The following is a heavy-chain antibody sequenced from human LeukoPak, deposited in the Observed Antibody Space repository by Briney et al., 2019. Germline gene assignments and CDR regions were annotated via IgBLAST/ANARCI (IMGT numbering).Heavy chain of an antibody. CDR1: GDTFSSYG. J-gene: IGHJ4*02. D-gene: IGHD4-23*01. V-gene: IGHV1-69*04. CDR2: IIPIVGST. CDR3: ARHYGGLDDY. Sequence: SVKVSCKTSGDTFSSYGISWVRQAPGQGLEWMGRIIPIVGSTNYAEKLQGRVTITADKSTSTVYMELGSLRSEDTAVYYCARHYGGLDDYWGQGTLIIVSS.